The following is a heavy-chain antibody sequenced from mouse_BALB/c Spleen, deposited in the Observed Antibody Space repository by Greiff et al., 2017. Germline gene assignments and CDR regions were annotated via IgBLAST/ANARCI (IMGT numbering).Heavy chain of an antibody. V-gene: IGHV2-9*02. CDR2: IWAGGST. D-gene: IGHD1-2*01. CDR1: GFSLTSYG. CDR3: ARGPSIHYYGYDAMDY. Sequence: VKLVESGPGLVAPSQSLSITCTVSGFSLTSYGVHWVRQPPGKGLEWLGVIWAGGSTNYNSAIMSRLCISKDNSKNHVFLKMNSLQTDDTAMYYCARGPSIHYYGYDAMDYWGQGTSVTVSS. J-gene: IGHJ4*01.